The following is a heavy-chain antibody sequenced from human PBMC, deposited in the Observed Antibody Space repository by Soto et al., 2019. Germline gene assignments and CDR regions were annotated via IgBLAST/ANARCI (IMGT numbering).Heavy chain of an antibody. Sequence: QVQLVESGGGVVQPGRSLRLSCAASGFTFSSYGMHWVRQAPGKGLEWVAVISYDGSNKYYADSVKGRFTISRDNSKNXLYLQMNSLRAEDTAVYYCAKDLNSGYELRYYGMDVWGQGTTVTVSS. CDR1: GFTFSSYG. V-gene: IGHV3-30*18. CDR3: AKDLNSGYELRYYGMDV. J-gene: IGHJ6*02. D-gene: IGHD5-12*01. CDR2: ISYDGSNK.